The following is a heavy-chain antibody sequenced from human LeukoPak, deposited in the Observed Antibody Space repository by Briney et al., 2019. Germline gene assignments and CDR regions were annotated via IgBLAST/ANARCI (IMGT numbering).Heavy chain of an antibody. Sequence: SETLSLTCTVSGGSISSHNWNWIRQPPGKGLEWIGDIYNSGSPNYNPSLKSRVTISVDTSKSQFSLKLSSVTAADTAVYYCARVDSSGYYTFFDYWGQGTLVTVSS. V-gene: IGHV4-59*11. D-gene: IGHD3-22*01. CDR3: ARVDSSGYYTFFDY. J-gene: IGHJ4*02. CDR1: GGSISSHN. CDR2: IYNSGSP.